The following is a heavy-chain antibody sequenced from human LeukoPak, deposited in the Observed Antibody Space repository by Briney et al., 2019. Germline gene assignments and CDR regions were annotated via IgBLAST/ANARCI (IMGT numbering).Heavy chain of an antibody. CDR2: IIPIPGIA. CDR1: GGTFSSYT. D-gene: IGHD2-8*01. Sequence: GSSVKVSCKASGGTFSSYTISWVRQAPGQGLEWLGRIIPIPGIANYAQKFQGRVTITADKSTSTAYMELSRLRSEDTAVYYCARDQYCTNGVCQWYFDLWGRGTLVTVSS. CDR3: ARDQYCTNGVCQWYFDL. J-gene: IGHJ2*01. V-gene: IGHV1-69*04.